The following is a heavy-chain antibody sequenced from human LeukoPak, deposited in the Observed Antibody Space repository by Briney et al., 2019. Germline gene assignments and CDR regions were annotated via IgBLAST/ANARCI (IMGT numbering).Heavy chain of an antibody. CDR1: GFTFSSYG. CDR3: AKDNTEWWELFDY. J-gene: IGHJ4*02. V-gene: IGHV3-30*18. CDR2: ISYDGSNK. Sequence: GGSLRLSCAASGFTFSSYGMHWVRQAPGKGLEWVAVISYDGSNKYYADSVKGRFTISRDNSKNTLYLQMNSLRAEDTAVYYCAKDNTEWWELFDYWGQGTLVTVSS. D-gene: IGHD2-15*01.